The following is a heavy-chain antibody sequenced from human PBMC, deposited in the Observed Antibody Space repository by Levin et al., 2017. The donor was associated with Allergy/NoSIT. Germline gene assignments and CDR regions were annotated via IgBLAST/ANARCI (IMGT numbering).Heavy chain of an antibody. CDR1: GGTFSSYA. Sequence: KISCKASGGTFSSYAISWVRQAPGQGLEWMGGIIPIFGTANYAQKFQGRVTITADESTSTAYMELSSLRSEDTAVYYCARTRVGDYYYYYMDVWGKGTTVTVSS. J-gene: IGHJ6*03. D-gene: IGHD3-3*01. CDR3: ARTRVGDYYYYYMDV. V-gene: IGHV1-69*01. CDR2: IIPIFGTA.